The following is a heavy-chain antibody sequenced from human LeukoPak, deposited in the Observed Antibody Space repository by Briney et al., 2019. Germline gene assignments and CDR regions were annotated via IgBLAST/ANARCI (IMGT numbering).Heavy chain of an antibody. CDR1: GGTFSSYT. CDR3: ARADYYDSSGEFDY. V-gene: IGHV1-69*02. J-gene: IGHJ4*02. CDR2: IIPILGIA. D-gene: IGHD3-22*01. Sequence: ASVKVSCXASGGTFSSYTISWVRRAPGQGLEWMGRIIPILGIANYAQKFQGRVTITADKSTSTAYMELSSLRSEDTAVYYCARADYYDSSGEFDYWGQGTLVTVSS.